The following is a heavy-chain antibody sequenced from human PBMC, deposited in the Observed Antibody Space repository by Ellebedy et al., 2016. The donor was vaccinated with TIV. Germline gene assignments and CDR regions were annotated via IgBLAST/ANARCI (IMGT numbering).Heavy chain of an antibody. CDR2: IIPIFGTA. D-gene: IGHD1-1*01. V-gene: IGHV1-69*13. CDR3: ARATGTTLIGGWFDP. Sequence: SVKVSCKASGGTFSSYAISWVRQAPGQGLEWMGGIIPIFGTANYAQKFQGRVTITADESKSTAYMELSSLRSEKTAVYYCARATGTTLIGGWFDPWGQGTLVTVSS. CDR1: GGTFSSYA. J-gene: IGHJ5*02.